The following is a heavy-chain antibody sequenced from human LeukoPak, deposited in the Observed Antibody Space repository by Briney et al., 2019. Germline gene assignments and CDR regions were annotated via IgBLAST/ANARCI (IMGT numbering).Heavy chain of an antibody. V-gene: IGHV3-23*01. CDR1: GFTFSSYP. D-gene: IGHD3-9*01. CDR2: ISGSGGTI. J-gene: IGHJ4*02. Sequence: PGGSLRLSCAASGFTFSSYPMSWVRQAPGKGLEWVSAISGSGGTIFYADSVKGRFTISRDNPKNTLYLQMNTLRVEDTAVYYCARRSLDDIYGHFDCWGQGTLVTVSS. CDR3: ARRSLDDIYGHFDC.